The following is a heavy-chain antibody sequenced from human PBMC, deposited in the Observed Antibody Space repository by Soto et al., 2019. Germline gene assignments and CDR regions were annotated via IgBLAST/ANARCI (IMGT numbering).Heavy chain of an antibody. CDR2: ISDDGTRK. D-gene: IGHD2-21*01. CDR3: VKDRRTEAYGMEV. V-gene: IGHV3-30*18. CDR1: GFTFSSYG. J-gene: IGHJ6*02. Sequence: QVQLVESGGGVVQPGRSLRLSCAASGFTFSSYGVHWVRQAPSRGLEWVAVISDDGTRKHYGDSVKGRFTISRDNSQNTLYLQMNSLRDEDTAVYYCVKDRRTEAYGMEVWGQGTTVTVSS.